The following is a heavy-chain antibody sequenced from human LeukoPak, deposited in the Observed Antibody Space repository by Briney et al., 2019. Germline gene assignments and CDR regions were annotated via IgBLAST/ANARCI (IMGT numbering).Heavy chain of an antibody. CDR2: MNPNSGNT. V-gene: IGHV1-8*03. Sequence: ASVKVSCKASGYTFTSYDINWVRQATGQGLEWMGWMNPNSGNTGYAQKFQGRVTITRNTSISAAYMELSSLRSEDTAVYYCAREGGVVAAGSWGLDYWGQGTLVTVSS. D-gene: IGHD6-13*01. CDR1: GYTFTSYD. J-gene: IGHJ4*02. CDR3: AREGGVVAAGSWGLDY.